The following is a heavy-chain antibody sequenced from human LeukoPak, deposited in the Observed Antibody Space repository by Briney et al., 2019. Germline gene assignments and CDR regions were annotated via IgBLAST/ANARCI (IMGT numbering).Heavy chain of an antibody. V-gene: IGHV4-4*07. CDR2: IYSTGRIYTSGRT. D-gene: IGHD1-26*01. Sequence: PSETLSLTCTVSGGSISTYYWSWMRRPAGKGLEWIGRIYSTGRIYTSGRTNYNPSLKNRVTMSVDTSKNQFSLRLTSVTAADTAVYYCAIDRRGGSYQTYYYYYMDVWGKGTTVTVSS. CDR3: AIDRRGGSYQTYYYYYMDV. J-gene: IGHJ6*03. CDR1: GGSISTYY.